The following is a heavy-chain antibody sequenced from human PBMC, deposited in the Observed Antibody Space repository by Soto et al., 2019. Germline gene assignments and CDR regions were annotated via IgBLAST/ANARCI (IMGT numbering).Heavy chain of an antibody. Sequence: QITLKESGPTLVKPTQTLTLTCTFSGFSLSTSGVGVGWIRQPPGKALEWLALIYWDDDKRYSPSLKSRLTITKSTSKNHVVLKMTNMDSVDTATYYCARRPSGSSPWDYWGQGTLVTVSS. D-gene: IGHD1-1*01. J-gene: IGHJ4*02. V-gene: IGHV2-5*02. CDR2: IYWDDDK. CDR3: ARRPSGSSPWDY. CDR1: GFSLSTSGVG.